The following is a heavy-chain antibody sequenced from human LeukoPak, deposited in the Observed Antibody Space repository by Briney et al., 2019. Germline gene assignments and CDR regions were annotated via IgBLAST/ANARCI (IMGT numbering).Heavy chain of an antibody. CDR1: GGSISSYY. CDR3: ARFLGSGSYYYYYYYGMDV. D-gene: IGHD3-10*01. J-gene: IGHJ6*02. CDR2: IYYSGST. Sequence: SETLSLTCTVSGGSISSYYWSWIRQPPGKGLEWIGYIYYSGSTNYNPSLKSRVTISVDTSKNQFSLKLSSVTAADTAVNYCARFLGSGSYYYYYYYGMDVWGQGTTVTVSS. V-gene: IGHV4-59*01.